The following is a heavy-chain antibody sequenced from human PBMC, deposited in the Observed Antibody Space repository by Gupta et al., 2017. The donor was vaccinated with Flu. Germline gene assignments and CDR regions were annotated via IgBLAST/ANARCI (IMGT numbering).Heavy chain of an antibody. CDR3: VKATRDYQYYFYMDV. D-gene: IGHD5-24*01. CDR1: GFPLRRYE. J-gene: IGHJ6*03. V-gene: IGHV3-48*03. CDR2: SSKSGTTI. Sequence: EVQLVESGGGLVQPGGSLRLSCAAAGFPLRRYEMNWVRQAPGKGPEWVSYSSKSGTTIYYADSVKGRFTFSRDNAKNSLYLQMNSLRAEDTAVYYCVKATRDYQYYFYMDVWGKGTTVTVSS.